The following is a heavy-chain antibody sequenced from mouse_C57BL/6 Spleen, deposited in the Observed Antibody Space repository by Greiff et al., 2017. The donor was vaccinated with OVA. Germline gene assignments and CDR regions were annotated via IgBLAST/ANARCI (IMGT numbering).Heavy chain of an antibody. V-gene: IGHV5-12*01. J-gene: IGHJ1*03. CDR1: GFTFSDYY. CDR2: ISNGGGST. D-gene: IGHD1-1*01. Sequence: EVQGVESGGGLVQPGGSLKLSCAASGFTFSDYYMYWVRQTPEKRLEWVAYISNGGGSTYYPDTVKGRFTISRDNAKNTLYLQMSRLKSEDTAMYYGARGGLLGSSYWYFDVWGTGTTVTVSS. CDR3: ARGGLLGSSYWYFDV.